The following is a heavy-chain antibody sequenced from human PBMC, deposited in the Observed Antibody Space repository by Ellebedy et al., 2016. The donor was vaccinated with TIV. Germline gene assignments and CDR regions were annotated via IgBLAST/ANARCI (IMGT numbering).Heavy chain of an antibody. Sequence: AASVKVSCKASGYTFTSYAMHWVRQAPGQRLEWMGWINAGNGNTKYSQKFQGRVTITRDTSASTAYMELSSLRSEDTAVYYCARRFDIVTGSYPRGYYGLDIWGQGTTVTVS. CDR2: INAGNGNT. V-gene: IGHV1-3*01. J-gene: IGHJ6*02. CDR1: GYTFTSYA. D-gene: IGHD3-9*01. CDR3: ARRFDIVTGSYPRGYYGLDI.